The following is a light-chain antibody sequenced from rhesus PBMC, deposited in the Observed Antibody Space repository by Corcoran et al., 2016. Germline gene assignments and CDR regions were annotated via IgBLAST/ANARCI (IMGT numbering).Light chain of an antibody. CDR2: RAS. Sequence: DIQMTQSPSSLSASVGDTVTITCQASQGIGRWLAWYQQKPGKAPKILMYRASNLESGVPSRFSGSGSGTDFTLTISSLQPEDFATYYCLQHDDSPFTFGPGTNLDIK. V-gene: IGKV1-22*01. CDR3: LQHDDSPFT. J-gene: IGKJ3*01. CDR1: QGIGRW.